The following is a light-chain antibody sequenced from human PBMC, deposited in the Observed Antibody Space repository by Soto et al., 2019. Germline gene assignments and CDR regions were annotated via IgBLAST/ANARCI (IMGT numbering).Light chain of an antibody. CDR3: QQHNSAPQT. CDR2: AAS. V-gene: IGKV1-27*01. Sequence: DIQMTQSPSSLSASVGDRVTITCRASQGISNYLAWYQQKPGKVPKLLIYAASYLQSGVPSRFSGSGSGADFTLTITSLQPEDVATYYCQQHNSAPQTFGQGTKVEIK. J-gene: IGKJ1*01. CDR1: QGISNY.